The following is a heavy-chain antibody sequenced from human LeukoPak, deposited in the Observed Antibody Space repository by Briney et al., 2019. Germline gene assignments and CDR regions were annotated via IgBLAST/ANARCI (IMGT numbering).Heavy chain of an antibody. CDR1: GGTFSSYA. CDR2: IIPIFGTA. J-gene: IGHJ3*02. D-gene: IGHD2-2*01. Sequence: SVKVSCKASGGTFSSYAISWVRQAPGQGLEWMGGIIPIFGTANYAQKFQGRVTITADESTSTAYMELSSLRSEDTAVYYCARAGDIVVVPAAPHDAFDIWGQGTMVTVSS. V-gene: IGHV1-69*13. CDR3: ARAGDIVVVPAAPHDAFDI.